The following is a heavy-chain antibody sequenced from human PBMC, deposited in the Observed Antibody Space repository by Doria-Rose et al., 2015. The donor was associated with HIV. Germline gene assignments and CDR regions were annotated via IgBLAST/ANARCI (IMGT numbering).Heavy chain of an antibody. CDR2: ISWDSGAK. CDR3: AKAPIIGPKYYFYMDV. CDR1: GFSFESYA. V-gene: IGHV3-9*01. Sequence: VQLGQSGGGLVQPSRSLRLSCVGSGFSFESYAMHWVRLAPGKGLEWVAGISWDSGAKGNADSVEGRFTISRDNAKKSVYLEMRSLRPEDTAFYYCAKAPIIGPKYYFYMDVWGKGTSVTVSS. J-gene: IGHJ6*03. D-gene: IGHD3-3*01.